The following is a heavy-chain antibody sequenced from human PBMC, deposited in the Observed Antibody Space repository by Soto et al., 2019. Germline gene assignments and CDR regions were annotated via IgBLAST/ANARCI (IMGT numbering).Heavy chain of an antibody. J-gene: IGHJ2*01. CDR3: AKVAGGLGYFDL. CDR1: GFAFNTYA. V-gene: IGHV3-23*01. CDR2: VSGSGGAT. D-gene: IGHD7-27*01. Sequence: EVHLLESGGGLVRPGGSLTLSCSASGFAFNTYAMSWVRQAPGRGLEWVSGVSGSGGATYYADSVKGRFSVSRDKSKNILYLEMNSLRADDTAKYYCAKVAGGLGYFDLWGRGILVTVSS.